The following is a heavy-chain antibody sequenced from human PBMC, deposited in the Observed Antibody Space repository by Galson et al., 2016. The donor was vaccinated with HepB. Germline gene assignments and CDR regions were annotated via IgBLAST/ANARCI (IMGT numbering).Heavy chain of an antibody. CDR1: GFTFRTYG. V-gene: IGHV3-30*18. D-gene: IGHD5-12*01. CDR2: ISYDGNNK. CDR3: AKAFGKYSGYDFDY. J-gene: IGHJ4*02. Sequence: SLRLSCAASGFTFRTYGMHWVRQAPGKGLEWVAVISYDGNNKYNADSVKGRFTISRDNSKNTVYLQMNSLRNEDTAVYYCAKAFGKYSGYDFDYWGQGTLVTVSS.